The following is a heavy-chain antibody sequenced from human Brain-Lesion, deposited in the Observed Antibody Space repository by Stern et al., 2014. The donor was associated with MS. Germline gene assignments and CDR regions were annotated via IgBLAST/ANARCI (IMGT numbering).Heavy chain of an antibody. Sequence: QVQLQESGPGLVKPSETLSLTCTVSGGSISSSTYYWAWIRQPPGNGLEWIGNIYYSGFTYYTPSLKSRVTISVDMSKNQFSLKLSSVTAADTAIYYCARHDSVPRPSQLYSARDRGPGYFDYWGQGTLVTVSS. V-gene: IGHV4-39*01. CDR2: IYYSGFT. D-gene: IGHD1-26*01. CDR1: GGSISSSTYY. J-gene: IGHJ4*02. CDR3: ARHDSVPRPSQLYSARDRGPGYFDY.